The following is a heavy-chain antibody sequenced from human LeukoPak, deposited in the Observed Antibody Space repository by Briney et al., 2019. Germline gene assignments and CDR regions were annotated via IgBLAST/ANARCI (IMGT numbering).Heavy chain of an antibody. V-gene: IGHV4-59*01. J-gene: IGHJ6*03. CDR3: ARVFDSGSQAYFYYMDV. CDR1: GGSIRGYY. CDR2: IYSSGST. D-gene: IGHD3-10*01. Sequence: SSETLSLTCNVSGGSIRGYYWSWIRQPPGKGLEWVGYIYSSGSTNYNPSLKSRVTMSVDTSKNQFSLKVSSVTAADTAVYYCARVFDSGSQAYFYYMDVWGKGTTVTISS.